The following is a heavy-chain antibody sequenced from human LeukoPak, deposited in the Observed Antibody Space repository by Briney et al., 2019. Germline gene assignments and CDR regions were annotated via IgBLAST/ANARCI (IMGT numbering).Heavy chain of an antibody. D-gene: IGHD5-24*01. CDR2: INHSGST. Sequence: SETLSLTCAVYGGSFSGYYWSWIRQPPGKGLEWIGEINHSGSTNCNPSLKSRVTISVDTSKNQFSLKLSSVTAADTAVYYCARKRWLQFPFDYWGQGTLVTVSS. V-gene: IGHV4-34*01. CDR1: GGSFSGYY. CDR3: ARKRWLQFPFDY. J-gene: IGHJ4*02.